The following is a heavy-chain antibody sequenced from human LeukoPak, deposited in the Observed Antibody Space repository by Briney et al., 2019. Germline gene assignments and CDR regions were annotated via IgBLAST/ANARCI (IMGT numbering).Heavy chain of an antibody. V-gene: IGHV1-2*02. CDR3: VRRGGAFFDY. D-gene: IGHD3-16*01. CDR2: INPNGGGT. J-gene: IGHJ4*02. CDR1: GYTFTDYH. Sequence: GASVKVSCKPSGYTFTDYHIHWVRQAPGQGFEWMGWINPNGGGTNYAQSFQGRVTLTSDTSIRTTYMELSGLRSDDTAVYYCVRRGGAFFDYWGQGTLVTVPS.